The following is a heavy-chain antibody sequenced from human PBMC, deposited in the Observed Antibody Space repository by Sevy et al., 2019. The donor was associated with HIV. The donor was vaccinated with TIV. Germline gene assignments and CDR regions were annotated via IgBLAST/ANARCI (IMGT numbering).Heavy chain of an antibody. CDR3: AKEDLGSIDY. V-gene: IGHV3-30-3*02. J-gene: IGHJ4*02. D-gene: IGHD3-10*01. CDR2: LSYDDSDE. Sequence: GGSLRLSCAASGFIFSTSPMHWVRQAPGKGLECVAILSYDDSDENYADSVKGRFTISRDNSTNRLYLQMNSLRTEDTAVYYCAKEDLGSIDYGGQGTLVTVSS. CDR1: GFIFSTSP.